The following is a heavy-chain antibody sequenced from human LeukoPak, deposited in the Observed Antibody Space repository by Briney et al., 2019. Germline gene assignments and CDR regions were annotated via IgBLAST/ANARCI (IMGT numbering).Heavy chain of an antibody. V-gene: IGHV3-7*01. CDR1: GFTFSNYW. CDR3: ARGRAARPDF. J-gene: IGHJ4*02. D-gene: IGHD6-13*01. Sequence: GGSLRLSCAVSGFTFSNYWMNWLGQTPGRGREWVAKIKVDGGEKDHVASVKGRFTITTDNAKNPLYLQMNSLMFEDAAVDYCARGRAARPDFWGQGTLVTVSS. CDR2: IKVDGGEK.